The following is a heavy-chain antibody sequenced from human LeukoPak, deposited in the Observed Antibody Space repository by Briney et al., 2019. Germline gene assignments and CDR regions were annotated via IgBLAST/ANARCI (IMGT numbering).Heavy chain of an antibody. V-gene: IGHV3-23*01. CDR3: AKDFAVTFGGVYDY. CDR2: ISGSGGST. Sequence: GGSLRLSCAASGFTFSSYAMSWVRQAPGKGLEWVSGISGSGGSTYYADSVKGRFTISRDNSKNTLYLQMNSLRAEDTAVYYCAKDFAVTFGGVYDYWGQGTLVTVSS. D-gene: IGHD3-16*01. CDR1: GFTFSSYA. J-gene: IGHJ4*02.